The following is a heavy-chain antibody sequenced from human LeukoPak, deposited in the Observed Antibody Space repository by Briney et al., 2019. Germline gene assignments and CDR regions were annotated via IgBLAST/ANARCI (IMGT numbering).Heavy chain of an antibody. Sequence: GGSLRLSCAPSGFTFNHYWMTWVRQAPGKGPEWVANIKHDGSQKSYMDSVEGRFTISRDNPRNSLYLQMNSLRAEDTAISYCGRDPDCGSASCYYAYWGKGTLVTVST. CDR1: GFTFNHYW. D-gene: IGHD2-2*01. CDR2: IKHDGSQK. CDR3: GRDPDCGSASCYYAY. V-gene: IGHV3-7*01. J-gene: IGHJ4*02.